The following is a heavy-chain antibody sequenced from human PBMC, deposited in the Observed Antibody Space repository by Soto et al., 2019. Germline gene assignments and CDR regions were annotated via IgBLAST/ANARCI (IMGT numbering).Heavy chain of an antibody. J-gene: IGHJ6*02. CDR3: ARDYDFWSGYFYGMDV. D-gene: IGHD3-3*01. CDR1: GFTFSSYS. Sequence: GGSLRLSCAASGFTFSSYSMNWVRQAPGKGLEWVSYISSSSSTIHYADSVKGRFTISRDNAKNSLFLQMNSLRDDDTAVYYCARDYDFWSGYFYGMDVWGQGTTVTVSS. CDR2: ISSSSSTI. V-gene: IGHV3-48*02.